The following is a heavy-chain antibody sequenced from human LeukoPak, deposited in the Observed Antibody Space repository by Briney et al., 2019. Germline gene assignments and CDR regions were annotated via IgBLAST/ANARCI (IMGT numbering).Heavy chain of an antibody. J-gene: IGHJ6*02. CDR1: GFTFSNYG. V-gene: IGHV3-33*01. D-gene: IGHD3-10*01. Sequence: GGSLRLSCAASGFTFSNYGIHWVRQAPGKGLEWVAVIWSDGSNKYYADSVKGRFTISRDNSKNTLYLQMNSLRAEDTAVYYCARALFAGAFYGMDVWGQGTTVTVSS. CDR2: IWSDGSNK. CDR3: ARALFAGAFYGMDV.